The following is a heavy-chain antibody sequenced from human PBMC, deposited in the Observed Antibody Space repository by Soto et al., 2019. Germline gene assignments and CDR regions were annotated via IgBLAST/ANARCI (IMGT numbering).Heavy chain of an antibody. D-gene: IGHD6-19*01. J-gene: IGHJ4*02. CDR1: GGSLSSNTSH. Sequence: PSETLSLTCTVSGGSLSSNTSHWAWIRQPPGKGLEWIGYIYYSGSTYYNPSLKSRVTISVDTSKNQFSLKLSSVTAADTAVYYCARAFDVAGAGRFDYWGQGTLVTVSS. V-gene: IGHV4-39*07. CDR2: IYYSGST. CDR3: ARAFDVAGAGRFDY.